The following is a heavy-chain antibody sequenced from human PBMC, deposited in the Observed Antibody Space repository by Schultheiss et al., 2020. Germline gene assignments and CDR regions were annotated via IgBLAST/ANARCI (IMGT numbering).Heavy chain of an antibody. CDR2: IYSGGST. CDR3: ARDRGYPYYYYMDV. CDR1: GFTFSSYS. Sequence: GESLKISCAASGFTFSSYSMNWVRQAPGKGLEWVAVIYSGGSTYYADSVKGRFTISRHNSKNTLYLQMNSLRAEDTAVYYCARDRGYPYYYYMDVWGKGTTVTVSS. D-gene: IGHD3-10*01. J-gene: IGHJ6*03. V-gene: IGHV3-53*04.